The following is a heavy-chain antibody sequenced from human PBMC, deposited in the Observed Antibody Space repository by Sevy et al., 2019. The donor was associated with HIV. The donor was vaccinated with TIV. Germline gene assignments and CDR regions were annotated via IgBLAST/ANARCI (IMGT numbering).Heavy chain of an antibody. V-gene: IGHV3-21*01. Sequence: GGSLRLSCAASGFTFSSYSMNWVRQAPGKGLEWVSSISSSSSYIYYADSVKGRFTISRDNAKNSLYLQMNSLRAEDTAVYYCARANLVIAAYYYMDVWGKRTTVTVSS. CDR1: GFTFSSYS. CDR3: ARANLVIAAYYYMDV. CDR2: ISSSSSYI. D-gene: IGHD6-13*01. J-gene: IGHJ6*03.